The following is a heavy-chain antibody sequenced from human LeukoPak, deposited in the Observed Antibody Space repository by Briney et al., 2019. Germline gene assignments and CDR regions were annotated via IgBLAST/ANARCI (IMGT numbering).Heavy chain of an antibody. V-gene: IGHV3-20*04. J-gene: IGHJ5*02. CDR2: INWNGGST. Sequence: GGSLRLSCAASGFTFDDYGMSWVRQAPGKGLEWVSGINWNGGSTGYADSVKGRFTISRDNAKNSLYLQMNSLRAEDTALYYCASGYGGYVRFPWGQGTLVTVSS. CDR1: GFTFDDYG. CDR3: ASGYGGYVRFP. D-gene: IGHD5-12*01.